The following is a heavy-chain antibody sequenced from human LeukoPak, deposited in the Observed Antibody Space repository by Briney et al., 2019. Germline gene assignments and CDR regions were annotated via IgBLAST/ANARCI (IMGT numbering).Heavy chain of an antibody. D-gene: IGHD3-10*01. J-gene: IGHJ6*02. V-gene: IGHV3-30-3*01. CDR2: IPYDGNNE. Sequence: GGSLRLSCAASGFTFGDYAMSWVRQAPGKGLEWVAVIPYDGNNEFYADSVKGRFTISRDNSKNTLYLQMNSLRAEDTAVYYCARDSGHVWGQGTTVTVSS. CDR1: GFTFGDYA. CDR3: ARDSGHV.